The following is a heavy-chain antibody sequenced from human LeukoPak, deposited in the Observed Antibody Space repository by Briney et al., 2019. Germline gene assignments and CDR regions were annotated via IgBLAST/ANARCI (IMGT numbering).Heavy chain of an antibody. CDR1: GASINDFY. CDR2: VYYGGRT. Sequence: SETLSLTCAVSGASINDFYWTWVRQPPGKGLEWIGYVYYGGRTNYNPSLKSRVSMSVDTSKNQFSLTLTSVTVADTAFYYCARGGIRGYSAFDNLDFWGLGTHVTVSS. V-gene: IGHV4-59*01. J-gene: IGHJ4*02. CDR3: ARGGIRGYSAFDNLDF. D-gene: IGHD5-12*01.